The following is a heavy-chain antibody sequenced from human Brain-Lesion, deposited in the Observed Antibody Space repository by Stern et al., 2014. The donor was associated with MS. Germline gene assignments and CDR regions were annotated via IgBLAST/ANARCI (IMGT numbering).Heavy chain of an antibody. V-gene: IGHV1-2*02. CDR1: GYIFTGYY. CDR2: INTNNGGT. J-gene: IGHJ6*02. CDR3: ARDQRGITIFGVVTDYYYLGMDV. Sequence: QVQLVESGAEVKKPGASVKVSCKTSGYIFTGYYIHWVRQAPGQGREGMAWINTNNGGTKYAQKFQGRVTMSRDTSISTAFVELSSLTSDDTAVYYCARDQRGITIFGVVTDYYYLGMDVWGQGTTVTVSS. D-gene: IGHD3-3*01.